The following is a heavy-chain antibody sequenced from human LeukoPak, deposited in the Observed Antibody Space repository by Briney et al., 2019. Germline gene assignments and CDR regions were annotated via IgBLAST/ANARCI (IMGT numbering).Heavy chain of an antibody. J-gene: IGHJ6*04. CDR1: GGSFSGYY. V-gene: IGHV4-59*01. CDR3: ARGIAASHL. Sequence: SDTLSLTCAVYGGSFSGYYWSWIRQPPGKGLEWIGYIYYSGSTNYNPSLKSRVTISVDTSKNQFSLKLSSVTAADTAVYYRARGIAASHLWGKGTTVTVSS. CDR2: IYYSGST. D-gene: IGHD6-13*01.